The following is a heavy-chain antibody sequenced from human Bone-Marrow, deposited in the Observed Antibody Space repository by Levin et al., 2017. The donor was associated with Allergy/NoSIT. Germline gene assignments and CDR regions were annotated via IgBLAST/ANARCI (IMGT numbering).Heavy chain of an antibody. J-gene: IGHJ4*02. CDR3: ARGEISGVTGDY. Sequence: GGSLRLSCAASGFTVSNNYMRWVRQAPGKGLEWVSLIYSGGSTYYADSVKGRFTISRDKSKNTLYLQMNSLRVEDTAVYYWARGEISGVTGDYWGQGTLVTVSS. D-gene: IGHD3-10*01. CDR1: GFTVSNNY. CDR2: IYSGGST. V-gene: IGHV3-53*01.